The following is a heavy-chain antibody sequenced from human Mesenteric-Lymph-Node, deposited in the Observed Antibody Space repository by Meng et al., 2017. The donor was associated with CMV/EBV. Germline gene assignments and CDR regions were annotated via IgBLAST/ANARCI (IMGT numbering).Heavy chain of an antibody. Sequence: GESLKISCAASGFTFSSYAMSWVRQAPGKGLEWVSAISGSGGSTYYADSVKGRFTISRDNSKNTLYLQMNSLRAEDTAVYYCAKDRDYGDSTPDYWGQGTLVTVSS. V-gene: IGHV3-23*01. CDR3: AKDRDYGDSTPDY. D-gene: IGHD4-17*01. CDR2: ISGSGGST. CDR1: GFTFSSYA. J-gene: IGHJ4*02.